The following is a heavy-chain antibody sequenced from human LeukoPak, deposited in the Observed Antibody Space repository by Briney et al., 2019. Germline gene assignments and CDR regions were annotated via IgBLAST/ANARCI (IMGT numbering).Heavy chain of an antibody. J-gene: IGHJ6*04. D-gene: IGHD2-2*01. CDR1: GVTFSSYA. CDR2: ISGSGGST. CDR3: AKSPPPSIVVVPAAMRYYYYGMDV. Sequence: GGSLRLSCAASGVTFSSYAMSWFRQAPGKGLEWVSAISGSGGSTYYADSVKGRFTISRDNSKNTLYLQMNSLRAEDTAVYYCAKSPPPSIVVVPAAMRYYYYGMDVWGKGTTVTVSS. V-gene: IGHV3-23*01.